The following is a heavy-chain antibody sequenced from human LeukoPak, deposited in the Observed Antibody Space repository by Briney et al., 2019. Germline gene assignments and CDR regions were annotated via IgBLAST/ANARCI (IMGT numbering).Heavy chain of an antibody. CDR1: GFSFSNYF. D-gene: IGHD1-26*01. Sequence: PGGSLRLSCEASGFSFSNYFISWIRQAPGKRLEWVSYITNSGRSTNYADAVKGRFTISRDNTKKSVYLEMTDLRPEDTAVYYCAREASGNYYVFDSWGQGTRVTVSS. J-gene: IGHJ4*02. CDR2: ITNSGRST. CDR3: AREASGNYYVFDS. V-gene: IGHV3-11*04.